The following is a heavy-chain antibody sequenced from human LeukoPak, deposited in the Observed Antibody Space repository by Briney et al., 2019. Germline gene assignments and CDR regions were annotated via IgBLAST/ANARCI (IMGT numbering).Heavy chain of an antibody. J-gene: IGHJ5*02. D-gene: IGHD3-22*01. V-gene: IGHV3-7*01. CDR1: GFTFSGYW. Sequence: GGSLRLSCVASGFTFSGYWMSWVRQAPGKGPEWVANIKQDGSEIYYVDSVKGRFTISRDNAKNSLYLHMNSLRVEDTAVYYCARSRSTLIVVVHNWFDPWGQGTLVTVSS. CDR3: ARSRSTLIVVVHNWFDP. CDR2: IKQDGSEI.